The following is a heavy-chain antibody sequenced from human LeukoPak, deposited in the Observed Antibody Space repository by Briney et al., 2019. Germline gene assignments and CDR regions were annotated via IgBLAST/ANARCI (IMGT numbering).Heavy chain of an antibody. J-gene: IGHJ5*02. CDR1: GGSISSYY. CDR3: ARAGYSSGLT. V-gene: IGHV4-59*01. D-gene: IGHD6-19*01. CDR2: IYYSGST. Sequence: PETLSLTCTVFGGSISSYYWSWIRQPPGKGLEWIGYIYYSGSTNYNPSLKSRVTISVDTSKNQFSLKLSSVTAADTAVYYCARAGYSSGLTWGQGTLVTVSS.